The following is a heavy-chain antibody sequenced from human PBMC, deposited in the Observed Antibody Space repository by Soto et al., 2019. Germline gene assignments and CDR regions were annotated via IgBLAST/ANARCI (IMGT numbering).Heavy chain of an antibody. CDR3: ARVMGVASGGPLEY. CDR2: IYYSGNT. Sequence: SETLSLTCTVSGGSISSSSYYWGWIRQPPGKGLEWIGSIYYSGNTNYNPSLGSQVTITLDKSKNQFSLKVTYVTAADTGVYFCARVMGVASGGPLEYWGPGTLVTVSS. D-gene: IGHD2-15*01. CDR1: GGSISSSSYY. J-gene: IGHJ4*02. V-gene: IGHV4-39*07.